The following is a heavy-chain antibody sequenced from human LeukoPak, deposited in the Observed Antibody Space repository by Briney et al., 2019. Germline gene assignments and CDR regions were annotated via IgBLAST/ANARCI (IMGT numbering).Heavy chain of an antibody. CDR2: IYYSGST. D-gene: IGHD2-2*02. J-gene: IGHJ5*02. CDR3: ARKDIVVVPAAIQGWFDP. Sequence: SETLSLTCTVSGGSISSYYWSWIRQPPGKGLEWIGYIYYSGSTYYNPSLKSRVTISVDTSKNQFSLKLSSVTAADTAVYYCARKDIVVVPAAIQGWFDPWGQGTLVTVSS. CDR1: GGSISSYY. V-gene: IGHV4-59*08.